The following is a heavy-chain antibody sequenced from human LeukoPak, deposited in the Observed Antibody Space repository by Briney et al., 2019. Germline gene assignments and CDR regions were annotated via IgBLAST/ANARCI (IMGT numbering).Heavy chain of an antibody. Sequence: GGSLRLSCAASGFTFSSYAMSWVRQAPGKGLEWVSAISGSGGSTYYADSVKGRFTISRDNSKNTLYLQMNSLRAEDTAVYYCAKAALDWSSTSCYFAFDIWGQGTMVTVSS. CDR2: ISGSGGST. CDR1: GFTFSSYA. V-gene: IGHV3-23*01. CDR3: AKAALDWSSTSCYFAFDI. D-gene: IGHD2-2*01. J-gene: IGHJ3*02.